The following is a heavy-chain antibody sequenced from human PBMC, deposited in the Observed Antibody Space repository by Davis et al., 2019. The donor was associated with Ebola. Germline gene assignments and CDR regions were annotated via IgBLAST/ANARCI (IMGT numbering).Heavy chain of an antibody. CDR3: ARSGYDWGPYYYYGMDV. V-gene: IGHV3-53*01. CDR2: TYSDGSS. J-gene: IGHJ6*02. Sequence: GESLKISCAASGFIVSSSYMTWVRQAPGEGLECVSVTYSDGSSYYADSVKGRFTISRDNSKNTLYLQMNSLRAEDTAVYYCARSGYDWGPYYYYGMDVWGQGTTVTVSS. CDR1: GFIVSSSY. D-gene: IGHD5-12*01.